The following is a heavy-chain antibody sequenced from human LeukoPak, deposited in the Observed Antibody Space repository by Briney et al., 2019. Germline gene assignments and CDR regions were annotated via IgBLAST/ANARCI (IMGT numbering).Heavy chain of an antibody. CDR1: GFTLSRNW. CDR3: ARDVNYYDSSGLLFYDAFDI. J-gene: IGHJ3*02. D-gene: IGHD3-22*01. CDR2: IAQDGSEK. Sequence: GGSLRLSCTASGFTLSRNWMSWVRQAPGKGLEWVANIAQDGSEKSYVDSVNGRFTISRDNAKNSLYLQMNSLRAEDTAVYYCARDVNYYDSSGLLFYDAFDIWGQGTMVTVSS. V-gene: IGHV3-7*01.